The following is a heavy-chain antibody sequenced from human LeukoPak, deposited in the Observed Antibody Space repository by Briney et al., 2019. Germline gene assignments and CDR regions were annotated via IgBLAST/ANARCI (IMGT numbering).Heavy chain of an antibody. CDR1: GFTFSSYG. V-gene: IGHV3-30*02. Sequence: GRSLRLSCAASGFTFSSYGMHWVRQAPGKGLEWVAFIRYDGSNKYYADSVKGRFTISRDNSKNTLYLQMNSLRAEDTAVYYCAKDAAMVRGVTYFDYWGQGTLVTVSS. D-gene: IGHD3-10*01. CDR2: IRYDGSNK. CDR3: AKDAAMVRGVTYFDY. J-gene: IGHJ4*02.